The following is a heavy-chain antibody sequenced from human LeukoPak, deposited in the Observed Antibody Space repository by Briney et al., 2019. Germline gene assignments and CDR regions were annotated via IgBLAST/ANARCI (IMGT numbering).Heavy chain of an antibody. CDR1: GFTFSNYW. V-gene: IGHV3-74*01. CDR2: INESGRTT. Sequence: GGSLRLSCAASGFTFSNYWIYWLRQAPGKGLVWVSRINESGRTTTYADSVKGRFTISRDNAKNTVYLQMNSLRAEDTAVYYCAREGGTVTMYDYWGQGTLVTVSS. D-gene: IGHD4-11*01. J-gene: IGHJ4*02. CDR3: AREGGTVTMYDY.